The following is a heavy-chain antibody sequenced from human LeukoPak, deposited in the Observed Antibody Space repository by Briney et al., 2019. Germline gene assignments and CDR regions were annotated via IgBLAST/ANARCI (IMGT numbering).Heavy chain of an antibody. Sequence: GGSLRLSCAASGFSFSFYEMHWVRQAPGKGLEWISDISSSGTTTYYADSVKGRFTISRDNTRNSLYLQMNRLRAEDTAIYYCTPLTVATNFDYWGQGTLVTVSS. V-gene: IGHV3-48*03. D-gene: IGHD5-12*01. J-gene: IGHJ4*02. CDR1: GFSFSFYE. CDR3: TPLTVATNFDY. CDR2: ISSSGTTT.